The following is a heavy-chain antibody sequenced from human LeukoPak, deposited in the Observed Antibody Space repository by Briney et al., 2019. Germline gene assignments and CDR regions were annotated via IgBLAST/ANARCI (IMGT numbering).Heavy chain of an antibody. D-gene: IGHD4-17*01. Sequence: GESLKISCKGSGYTFASYWIGWVRQIPGKGLEWMGIIYPVDSDTRYSPSFQGQVTISVDKSIGTAYPQWSSLKASDTAMYFCARRAVTGLFFDFWAQGTLVAVSS. J-gene: IGHJ4*02. CDR3: ARRAVTGLFFDF. CDR2: IYPVDSDT. CDR1: GYTFASYW. V-gene: IGHV5-51*01.